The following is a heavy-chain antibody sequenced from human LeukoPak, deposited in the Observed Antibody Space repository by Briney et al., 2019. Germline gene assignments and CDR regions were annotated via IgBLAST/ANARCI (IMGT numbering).Heavy chain of an antibody. J-gene: IGHJ4*02. CDR2: ISGSGGST. D-gene: IGHD1-26*01. Sequence: GGSLRLSCAASGFTFSSYAMSWVRQAPGKGLERVSAISGSGGSTYYADSVKGRFTISRDNSKNTLYLQMNSLRAEDTAVYYCARGQEWEPLGYWGQGTLVTVSS. CDR3: ARGQEWEPLGY. CDR1: GFTFSSYA. V-gene: IGHV3-23*01.